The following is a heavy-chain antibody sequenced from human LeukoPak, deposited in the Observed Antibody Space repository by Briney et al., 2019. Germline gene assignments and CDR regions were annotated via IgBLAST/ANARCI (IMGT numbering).Heavy chain of an antibody. D-gene: IGHD6-13*01. CDR3: TARIQQLITP. J-gene: IGHJ5*02. CDR1: GFTFSNYA. CDR2: ISASGSGT. V-gene: IGHV3-23*01. Sequence: GGSLRLSCAASGFTFSNYALSWVRQALGRGLEWVSAISASGSGTHYADSVKGRFTISRDNSRNTLYLQVNSLRAEDTAVYYCTARIQQLITPWGQGALVTVSS.